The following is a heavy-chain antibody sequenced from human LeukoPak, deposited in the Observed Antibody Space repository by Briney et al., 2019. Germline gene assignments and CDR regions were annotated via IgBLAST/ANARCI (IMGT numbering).Heavy chain of an antibody. CDR3: AKDGERGSYSYFDY. D-gene: IGHD1-26*01. CDR1: GFTFSSYA. CDR2: ISGSTGST. Sequence: GGSLRLSCAASGFTFSSYAMSWVRQAPGKGLEWVSAISGSTGSTYYADSVKGRFTISRDNSKNTLYLQMKSLRAEDTAVYYCAKDGERGSYSYFDYWGQGTLVSVSS. V-gene: IGHV3-23*01. J-gene: IGHJ4*02.